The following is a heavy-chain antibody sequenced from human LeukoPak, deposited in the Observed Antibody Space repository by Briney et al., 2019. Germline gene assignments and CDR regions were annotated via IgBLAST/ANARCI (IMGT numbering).Heavy chain of an antibody. J-gene: IGHJ4*02. CDR3: VVGGSPGY. CDR2: ISTDGYTT. D-gene: IGHD2-15*01. V-gene: IGHV3-74*01. Sequence: GGSLRLSCAASGLTFSAYKMHWVRQAPRKGLVWVSRISTDGYTTNYADFVQGRFTASRDNTKNTWSLEMNSLRAEDTAVYYCVVGGSPGYWGQGTLVTVSS. CDR1: GLTFSAYK.